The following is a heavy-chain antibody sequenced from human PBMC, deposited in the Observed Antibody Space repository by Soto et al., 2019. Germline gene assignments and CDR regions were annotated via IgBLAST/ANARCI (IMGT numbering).Heavy chain of an antibody. CDR3: ARVGHYYYGMDV. CDR2: MNPNSGNT. V-gene: IGHV1-8*01. CDR1: GYTFTSYD. D-gene: IGHD3-3*01. J-gene: IGHJ6*02. Sequence: ASVKVSCKASGYTFTSYDINWVRQATGQGLEWMGWMNPNSGNTGYAQKFQGRVTMTRNTSISTAYMELSSLRSEDTAVYYCARVGHYYYGMDVWGQGTTVTVSS.